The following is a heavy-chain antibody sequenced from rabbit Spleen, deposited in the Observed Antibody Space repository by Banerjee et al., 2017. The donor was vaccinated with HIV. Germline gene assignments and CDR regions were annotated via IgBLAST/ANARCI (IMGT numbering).Heavy chain of an antibody. CDR3: ARDLPGVIGWNFNL. CDR2: INSFTGRP. J-gene: IGHJ4*01. D-gene: IGHD1-1*01. CDR1: GFSFTYGYV. V-gene: IGHV1S45*01. Sequence: QEQLKETGGGLVQPGGSLTLTCTASGFSFTYGYVMSWVRQAPGKGLEWIASINSFTGRPVYATWVNGRFTISKASWTTVTLHMTGLTAADTATYFCARDLPGVIGWNFNLWGQGTLVTVS.